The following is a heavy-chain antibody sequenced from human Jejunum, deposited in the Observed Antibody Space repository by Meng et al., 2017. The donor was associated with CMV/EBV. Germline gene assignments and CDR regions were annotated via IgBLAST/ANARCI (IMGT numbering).Heavy chain of an antibody. Sequence: SGGSLSSYYWSYIRQAPGKGLEWIAYIYYSGSTNYNPSLRSRVIISVDTSKNQFSLKLSSVTAADTAVYYCARIGTTSRLGSFDIWGQGTMVTVSS. CDR1: GGSLSSYY. D-gene: IGHD1-7*01. J-gene: IGHJ3*02. V-gene: IGHV4-59*01. CDR2: IYYSGST. CDR3: ARIGTTSRLGSFDI.